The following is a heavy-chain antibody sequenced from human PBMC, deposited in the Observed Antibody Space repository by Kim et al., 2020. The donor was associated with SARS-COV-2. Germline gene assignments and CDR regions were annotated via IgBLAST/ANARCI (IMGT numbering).Heavy chain of an antibody. J-gene: IGHJ6*02. V-gene: IGHV3-21*01. D-gene: IGHD3-16*01. CDR2: ISSSSSYI. CDR3: ARDGAGVVDYYDYGMDV. CDR1: GFTFSSYS. Sequence: GGSLRLSCAASGFTFSSYSMNWVRQAPGKGLEWVASISSSSSYIYYADSVKGRFTISRDNAKNSLYLQMNSLRAEDTAVYYCARDGAGVVDYYDYGMDVWGQGATVSVSS.